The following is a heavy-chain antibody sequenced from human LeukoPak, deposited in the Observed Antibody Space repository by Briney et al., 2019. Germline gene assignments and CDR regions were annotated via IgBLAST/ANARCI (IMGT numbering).Heavy chain of an antibody. CDR1: GYSFTTYW. D-gene: IGHD6-19*01. V-gene: IGHV5-51*01. Sequence: HGESLKISCQGSGYSFTTYWIGWVRQMPGKGLEWMGIIYPGDSDTRYSPSFQGQVTISADKSITTAYLQWSSLKASDTAMYYCARSGLQYSSGWYDYWGQGTLVTVSS. J-gene: IGHJ4*02. CDR2: IYPGDSDT. CDR3: ARSGLQYSSGWYDY.